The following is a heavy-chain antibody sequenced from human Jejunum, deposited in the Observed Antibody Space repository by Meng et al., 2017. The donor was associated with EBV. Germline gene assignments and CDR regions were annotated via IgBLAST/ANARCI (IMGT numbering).Heavy chain of an antibody. Sequence: QRRLKVPGPGLGKPSGTLSLTCAVSSGSIFSSNWWTWVRQPPGKGLEWIGEIYHSGSTNYNPSLKSRITMSLDKSKNQFSLKLRSVTAADTAVYYCASIHPSIDSWGPGTLVTVSS. CDR1: SGSIFSSNW. J-gene: IGHJ4*02. V-gene: IGHV4-4*02. D-gene: IGHD2-21*01. CDR2: IYHSGST. CDR3: ASIHPSIDS.